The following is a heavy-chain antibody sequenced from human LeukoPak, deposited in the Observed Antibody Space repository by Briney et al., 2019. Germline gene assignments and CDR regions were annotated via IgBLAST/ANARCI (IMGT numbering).Heavy chain of an antibody. D-gene: IGHD6-25*01. CDR3: ARQVNAATRLDY. CDR1: DGSISSYY. J-gene: IGHJ4*02. CDR2: VYYSGST. V-gene: IGHV4-59*08. Sequence: SETLSLTCTVSDGSISSYYWSWIRQPPGKGLEWIGYVYYSGSTNYNPSLKSRVTISIDTSKNQFSLKLSSVTAADTAVYYCARQVNAATRLDYWGQGTLVTVSS.